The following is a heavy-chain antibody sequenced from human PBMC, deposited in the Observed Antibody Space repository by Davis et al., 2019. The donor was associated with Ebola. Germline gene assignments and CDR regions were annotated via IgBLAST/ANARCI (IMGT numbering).Heavy chain of an antibody. Sequence: ASVKVSCKASGYTFTSYDINWVRQATGQGLEWMGWINPNSGGTNYAQKFQGWVTMTRDTSISTAYMELSRLRSDDTAVYYCARVYCSSTSCSPYFDYWGQGTLVTVSS. CDR3: ARVYCSSTSCSPYFDY. V-gene: IGHV1-2*04. D-gene: IGHD2-2*01. CDR1: GYTFTSYD. J-gene: IGHJ4*02. CDR2: INPNSGGT.